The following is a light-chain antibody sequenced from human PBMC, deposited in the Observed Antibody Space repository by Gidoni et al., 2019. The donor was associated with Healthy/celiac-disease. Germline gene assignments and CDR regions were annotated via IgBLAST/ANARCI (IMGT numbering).Light chain of an antibody. CDR2: DVS. CDR3: SSYTSSSTV. V-gene: IGLV2-14*01. J-gene: IGLJ2*01. CDR1: SSDVGGYNY. Sequence: QSALTQPASVSGSPGQSITISCTGTSSDVGGYNYDSWYQQHPGKAPTLMIYDVSNRPSGVSNRFSGSKSGNTASLTISGLQAEDEADYYCSSYTSSSTVFGGGTKLTVL.